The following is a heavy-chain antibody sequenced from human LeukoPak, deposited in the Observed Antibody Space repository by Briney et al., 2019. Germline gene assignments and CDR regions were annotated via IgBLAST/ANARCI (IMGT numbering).Heavy chain of an antibody. CDR3: ARGQYSGSCFDN. V-gene: IGHV4-59*01. J-gene: IGHJ4*02. D-gene: IGHD1-26*01. CDR1: GGSISNYL. Sequence: SEALSLTCTVSGGSISNYLWSWIRQPPGKGLEWIGYIYYSGSTNYNPSLKSRVTILVDTSKNQFSLKVSSVTAADTAVYYCARGQYSGSCFDNWGQGSLVTVSS. CDR2: IYYSGST.